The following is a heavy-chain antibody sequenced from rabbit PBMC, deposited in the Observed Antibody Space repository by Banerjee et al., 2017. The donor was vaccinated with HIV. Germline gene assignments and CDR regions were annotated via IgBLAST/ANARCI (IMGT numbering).Heavy chain of an antibody. CDR3: VREVAGKFGL. CDR2: IDPVFGVT. J-gene: IGHJ4*01. D-gene: IGHD4-1*01. V-gene: IGHV1S47*01. CDR1: GFVFSGYG. Sequence: QEQVVESGGGLVQPGGSLKLSCKASGFVFSGYGVSWVRQVTGQGLVGSSYIDPVFGVTAYATWVNGPFTISRDNARKPLFLQMTRQTAADTATYFCVREVAGKFGLWGPGTLVTVS.